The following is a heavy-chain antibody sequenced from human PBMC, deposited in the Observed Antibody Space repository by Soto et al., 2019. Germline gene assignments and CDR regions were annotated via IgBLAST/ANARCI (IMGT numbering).Heavy chain of an antibody. CDR2: INHSGST. V-gene: IGHV4-34*01. J-gene: IGHJ6*02. CDR1: GGSFSGYY. D-gene: IGHD6-6*01. CDR3: ARAAALYSSSSPRYYYGMDV. Sequence: QVQLQQWGAGLLKPSETLSLTCAVYGGSFSGYYWSWIRQPPGKGLEWIGEINHSGSTNYNPSLKSRVTISVDPSKNQFSLKLSSVTAADTAVYYCARAAALYSSSSPRYYYGMDVWGQGTTVTVSS.